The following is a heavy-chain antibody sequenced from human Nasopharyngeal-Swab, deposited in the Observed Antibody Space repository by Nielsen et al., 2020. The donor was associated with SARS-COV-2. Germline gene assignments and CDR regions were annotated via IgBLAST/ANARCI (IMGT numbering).Heavy chain of an antibody. Sequence: SETLSLTCAVYGGSFSGYYWSWIRQPPGKGLEWIGEINHSGSTNYNPSLKSRVTISVDTSKNQFSLKLSSVTVADTAVYYCARGEDTRNYYDSSVTDAFDIWGQGTMVTVSS. CDR3: ARGEDTRNYYDSSVTDAFDI. CDR1: GGSFSGYY. V-gene: IGHV4-34*01. CDR2: INHSGST. D-gene: IGHD3-22*01. J-gene: IGHJ3*02.